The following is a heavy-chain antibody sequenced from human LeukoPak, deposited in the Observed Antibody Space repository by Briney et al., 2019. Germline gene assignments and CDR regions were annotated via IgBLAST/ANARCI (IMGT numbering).Heavy chain of an antibody. CDR3: ARDKYGSGSSGFDY. CDR1: GFTFSSYW. CDR2: IKQDGSEK. D-gene: IGHD3-10*01. J-gene: IGHJ4*02. Sequence: QSGGSLRLSCAASGFTFSSYWMSWVRQAPGKGLEWVANIKQDGSEKYYVDSVKGRFTISRDNAKNSLYLQMNSLRAEDTAVYYCARDKYGSGSSGFDYWGQGTLVTVSS. V-gene: IGHV3-7*01.